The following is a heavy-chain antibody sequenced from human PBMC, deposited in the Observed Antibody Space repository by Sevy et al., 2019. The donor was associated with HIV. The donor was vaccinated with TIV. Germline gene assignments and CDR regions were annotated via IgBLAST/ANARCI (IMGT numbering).Heavy chain of an antibody. J-gene: IGHJ4*02. CDR2: IYPGDSDT. Sequence: GESLKISCKGSGYSFTSYWIGWVRQMPGKGLEWMGIIYPGDSDTRHSPSFQGQVTISADKSISTDYLQWSSLKASDTAMYYCARGFNYDSSGYMYYFDYWGQGTLVTVSS. CDR3: ARGFNYDSSGYMYYFDY. CDR1: GYSFTSYW. D-gene: IGHD3-22*01. V-gene: IGHV5-51*01.